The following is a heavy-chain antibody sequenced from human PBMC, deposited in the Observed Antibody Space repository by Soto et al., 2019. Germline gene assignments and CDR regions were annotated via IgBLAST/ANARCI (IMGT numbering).Heavy chain of an antibody. Sequence: PSETLSLTCTVSGGSISSSSYYWGWIRQHPGKGLEWIGSIYYSGSTYYNPSLKSRVTISVDTSKNQFSLKLSSVTAADTAVYYCARHFDWPGGYFDLWGRGTLVTVSS. V-gene: IGHV4-39*01. CDR3: ARHFDWPGGYFDL. CDR1: GGSISSSSYY. CDR2: IYYSGST. D-gene: IGHD3-9*01. J-gene: IGHJ2*01.